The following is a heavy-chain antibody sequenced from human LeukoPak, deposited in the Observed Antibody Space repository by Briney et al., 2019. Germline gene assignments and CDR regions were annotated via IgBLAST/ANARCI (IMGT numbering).Heavy chain of an antibody. V-gene: IGHV4-38-2*02. D-gene: IGHD3-16*01. CDR1: GYSISSGYY. CDR2: IYHSGST. Sequence: SETLSLTCTVSGYSISSGYYWGWIRQPPGKGLEWIGSIYHSGSTYYNPSLKSRVTISVDTSKNQFSLKLSSVTAADTAVYYWARVWGAPRGWFDPWGQGTLVTVSS. CDR3: ARVWGAPRGWFDP. J-gene: IGHJ5*02.